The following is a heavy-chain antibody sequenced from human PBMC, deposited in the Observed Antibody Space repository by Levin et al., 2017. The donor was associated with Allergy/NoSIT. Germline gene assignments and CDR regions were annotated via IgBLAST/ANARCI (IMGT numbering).Heavy chain of an antibody. CDR3: CGGYYAGY. CDR2: ISPDGTEK. V-gene: IGHV3-7*01. CDR1: GSTFSTNW. J-gene: IGHJ4*02. D-gene: IGHD3-16*01. Sequence: AGGSLRLSCATSGSTFSTNWMNWIRQAPGKGLEWVGNISPDGTEKQSLDSVEGRFTISRDNAKNSVYLQMNSLRPEDTAVYYCCGGYYAGYWGQGTLVTVSS.